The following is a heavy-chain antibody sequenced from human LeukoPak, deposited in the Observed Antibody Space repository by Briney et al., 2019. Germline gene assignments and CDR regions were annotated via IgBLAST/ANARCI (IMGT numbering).Heavy chain of an antibody. CDR1: GFTFSSYW. Sequence: GESLRLSCAASGFTFSSYWMSWVRQAPGKGLEWVANIKQDGSEKNYVDSVKGRFTISRDNAKNSLYLQMNSLRAEDTAVYYCLSTATFDYWGQGTLVTVSS. D-gene: IGHD1-1*01. V-gene: IGHV3-7*02. CDR3: LSTATFDY. J-gene: IGHJ4*02. CDR2: IKQDGSEK.